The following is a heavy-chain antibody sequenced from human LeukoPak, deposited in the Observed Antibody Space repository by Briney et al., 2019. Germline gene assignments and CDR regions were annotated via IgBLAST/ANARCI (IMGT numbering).Heavy chain of an antibody. D-gene: IGHD6-6*01. J-gene: IGHJ6*03. CDR3: ARHSSSSPSGDYYYYYYYMDV. Sequence: GESLKISCKGSGYSFTSYWIGWVRQMPGKGLEWMGIIYPGDSDTRYSPSFQGQVTISADESISTAYLQWSSLKASDTAMYYCARHSSSSPSGDYYYYYYYMDVWGKGTTVTVSS. CDR2: IYPGDSDT. CDR1: GYSFTSYW. V-gene: IGHV5-51*01.